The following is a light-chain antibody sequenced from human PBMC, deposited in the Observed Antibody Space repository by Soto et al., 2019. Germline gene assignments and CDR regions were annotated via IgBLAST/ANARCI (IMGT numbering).Light chain of an antibody. CDR3: QHRANWPIT. V-gene: IGKV3-11*01. J-gene: IGKJ4*01. Sequence: EIVLTQSPATLSLSPGARATLSCRASQSVISHVVSYQQKPCRAPRLLIYDASNRATGIPASVSGSGSGTDFTLTISSLETEDFAVYYCQHRANWPITFGGGTKVEIK. CDR2: DAS. CDR1: QSVISH.